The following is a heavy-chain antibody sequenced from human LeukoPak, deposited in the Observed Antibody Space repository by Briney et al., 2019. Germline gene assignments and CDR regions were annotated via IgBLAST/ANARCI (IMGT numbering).Heavy chain of an antibody. Sequence: GASVKVSCKASGYTFTSCAMHWVRQAPGQRLEWMGWINAGNGNTKYSQKFQGRVTITRDTSASTAYMELSSLRSEDTAVYYCAAGTVAGTVWFDAWGKGTLVTVSS. D-gene: IGHD6-19*01. CDR2: INAGNGNT. CDR3: AAGTVAGTVWFDA. J-gene: IGHJ5*02. V-gene: IGHV1-3*01. CDR1: GYTFTSCA.